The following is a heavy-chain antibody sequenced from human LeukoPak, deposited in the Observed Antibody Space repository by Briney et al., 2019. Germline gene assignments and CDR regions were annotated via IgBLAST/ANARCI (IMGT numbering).Heavy chain of an antibody. J-gene: IGHJ4*02. D-gene: IGHD3-10*01. Sequence: PSETLSLTCTVSGGSISTYYWSWIRQPPGKGLEWIGNIYYSGNTNYSPSLKSRVTISVDTAKNQFSLKLSSVTAADTAVYYCARRGYFDYWGQGTLVTVSS. V-gene: IGHV4-59*08. CDR3: ARRGYFDY. CDR1: GGSISTYY. CDR2: IYYSGNT.